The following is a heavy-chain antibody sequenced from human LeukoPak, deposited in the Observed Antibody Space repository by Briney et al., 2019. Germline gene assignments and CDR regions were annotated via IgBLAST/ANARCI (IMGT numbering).Heavy chain of an antibody. CDR2: IYSGGST. J-gene: IGHJ4*02. CDR3: ARDHTDYYDSSGYLGY. V-gene: IGHV3-53*01. Sequence: GGSLRLSCAASGFTVSSNYMSWVRQAPGKGLEWVSVIYSGGSTYYADSVKGRFTISRDNSKNTLYLQMNSLRAEDTAVYYCARDHTDYYDSSGYLGYWSQGTLVTVSS. CDR1: GFTVSSNY. D-gene: IGHD3-22*01.